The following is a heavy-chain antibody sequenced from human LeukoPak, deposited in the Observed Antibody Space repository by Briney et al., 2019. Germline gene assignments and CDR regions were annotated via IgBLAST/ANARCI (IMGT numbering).Heavy chain of an antibody. V-gene: IGHV4-61*08. CDR3: ARGGGWQWPQRVWFDP. CDR1: GGSISSGGYY. J-gene: IGHJ5*02. D-gene: IGHD6-19*01. CDR2: IYYSGST. Sequence: PSQTLSLTCTVSGGSISSGGYYWSWIRQHPGKGLEWIGYIYYSGSTNYNPSLKSRVTISVDTSKNQFSLKLSSVTAADTAVYYCARGGGWQWPQRVWFDPWGQGTLVTVSS.